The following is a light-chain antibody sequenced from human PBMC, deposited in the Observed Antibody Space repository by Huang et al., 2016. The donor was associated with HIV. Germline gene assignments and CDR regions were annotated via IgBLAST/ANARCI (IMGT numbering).Light chain of an antibody. CDR3: QQYDNLPWT. Sequence: DIQMTQSPSSLSASVGDRVTITCQASQDINTYLNWYQQKPGNAPKVLIYAASNLETGVPSRFSGSGSGTDFTFTISSLQPGDIATYYCQQYDNLPWTFGQGTKVEIK. V-gene: IGKV1-33*01. CDR2: AAS. J-gene: IGKJ1*01. CDR1: QDINTY.